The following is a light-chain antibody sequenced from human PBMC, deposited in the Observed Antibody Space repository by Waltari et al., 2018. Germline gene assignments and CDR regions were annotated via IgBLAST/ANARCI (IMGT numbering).Light chain of an antibody. CDR1: QSISTW. Sequence: DIKMTQSPSTLYASVGDRVTITCRASQSISTWLAWYQQKPGKAPKLLISKASSLESGVPSRFSGSGSGTDFALTISSLQPDDFATYYCQQYSTYVTFGGGTKVDIK. V-gene: IGKV1-5*03. CDR3: QQYSTYVT. CDR2: KAS. J-gene: IGKJ4*01.